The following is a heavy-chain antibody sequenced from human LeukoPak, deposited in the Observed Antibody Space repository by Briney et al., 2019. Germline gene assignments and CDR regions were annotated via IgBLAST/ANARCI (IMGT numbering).Heavy chain of an antibody. CDR1: GGSISSYY. D-gene: IGHD2-21*02. CDR3: ARSPPPYCGGDCYYYYFDY. CDR2: IYYSGST. Sequence: SETLSLTRTVSGGSISSYYWSWIRQPPGKGLEWIGYIYYSGSTNYNPSLKSRVTISVDTSKNQFSLKLSSVTAADTAVYYCARSPPPYCGGDCYYYYFDYWGQGTLVTVSS. J-gene: IGHJ4*02. V-gene: IGHV4-59*01.